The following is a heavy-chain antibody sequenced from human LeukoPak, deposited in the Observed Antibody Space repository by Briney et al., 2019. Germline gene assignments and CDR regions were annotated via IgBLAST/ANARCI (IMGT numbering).Heavy chain of an antibody. CDR2: MNPNSGNT. D-gene: IGHD3-22*01. J-gene: IGHJ4*02. CDR1: GYTFTSYD. V-gene: IGHV1-8*01. CDR3: ASLDYDSSGSYFDY. Sequence: ASVKVSCKASGYTFTSYDINWVRQATGQGLEWMGWMNPNSGNTGYAQKFQGRVTMTRNTSTSTAYMELTSLRSDDTAVYYSASLDYDSSGSYFDYWGQGTLVTVSS.